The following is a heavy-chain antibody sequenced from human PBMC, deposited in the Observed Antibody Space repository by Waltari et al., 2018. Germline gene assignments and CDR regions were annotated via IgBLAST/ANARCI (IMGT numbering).Heavy chain of an antibody. D-gene: IGHD3-3*01. Sequence: EVQLLESGGGLVQPGGSLRLSCAASGFTFTGYAMPWVRQAPGKGLEWFSSVTGSGVTTYYADSVKGRCTISRDNAKNTLYLQMNSLRAEDTAVYYCARSLEFNPHWGQGTLVTVSS. CDR1: GFTFTGYA. J-gene: IGHJ4*02. CDR2: VTGSGVTT. CDR3: ARSLEFNPH. V-gene: IGHV3-23*01.